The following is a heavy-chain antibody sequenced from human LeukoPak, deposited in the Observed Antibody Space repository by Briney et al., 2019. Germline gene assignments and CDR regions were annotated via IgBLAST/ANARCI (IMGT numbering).Heavy chain of an antibody. J-gene: IGHJ4*02. V-gene: IGHV3-21*04. CDR3: AKDTSPGYYGSGSFTY. Sequence: GGSLRLSCAASGFTFNRYTINWVRQAPGKGLEWVSSITSNSRYIFYADSVKGRFTISRDNAKNSLYLQMNSLRAEDTALYYCAKDTSPGYYGSGSFTYWGQGTLVTVSS. D-gene: IGHD3-10*01. CDR2: ITSNSRYI. CDR1: GFTFNRYT.